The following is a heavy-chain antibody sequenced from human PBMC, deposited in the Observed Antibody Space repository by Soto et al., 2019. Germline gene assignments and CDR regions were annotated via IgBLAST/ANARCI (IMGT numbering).Heavy chain of an antibody. CDR1: GGSLSGYY. Sequence: SETLSLTCTVSGGSLSGYYWSWIRQPPGKGLEWIGYIYYGGTTNYNPSVESRLTLSVDTSKNQFSLKLSSVTAADTAVYYCARRYGGNFDYWGQGTLVTVSS. D-gene: IGHD1-26*01. J-gene: IGHJ4*02. CDR3: ARRYGGNFDY. V-gene: IGHV4-59*01. CDR2: IYYGGTT.